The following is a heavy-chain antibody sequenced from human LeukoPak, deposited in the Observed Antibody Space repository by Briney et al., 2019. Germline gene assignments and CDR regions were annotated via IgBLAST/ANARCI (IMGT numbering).Heavy chain of an antibody. CDR1: GYTFTRYY. V-gene: IGHV1-2*02. D-gene: IGHD3-10*01. CDR3: ARSDSIVWFGELSFDP. J-gene: IGHJ5*02. CDR2: INPNSGGT. Sequence: GASVKVSCKASGYTFTRYYMHWVRQAPGQGLEWMGWINPNSGGTNYAQKFQGRVTMTRDTSISTAYMELSRLRSDDTAVYYCARSDSIVWFGELSFDPWGQGTLVTVSS.